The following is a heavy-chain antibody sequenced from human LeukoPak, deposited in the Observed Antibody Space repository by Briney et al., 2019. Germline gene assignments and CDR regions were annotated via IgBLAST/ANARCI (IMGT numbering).Heavy chain of an antibody. Sequence: GGSLRLSCAASGFTFSTYTMYWVRHPPGKRLEWVSIIGNNGGGIHYADSVKGRFTISRDNFKNALYLQMNSLGVEDTAVYYCAIDPNWGTHSWGQGVLVTVSS. D-gene: IGHD7-27*01. V-gene: IGHV3-23*01. J-gene: IGHJ4*02. CDR2: IGNNGGGI. CDR3: AIDPNWGTHS. CDR1: GFTFSTYT.